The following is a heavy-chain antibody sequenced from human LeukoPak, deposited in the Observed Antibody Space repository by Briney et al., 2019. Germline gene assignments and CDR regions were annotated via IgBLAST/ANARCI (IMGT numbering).Heavy chain of an antibody. V-gene: IGHV3-30*02. D-gene: IGHD5-12*01. CDR1: GFTVSSNY. CDR2: IRYDGSNK. J-gene: IGHJ6*03. CDR3: AKGGGYEAQYYYYYLDV. Sequence: GGSLRLSCAASGFTVSSNYMSWVRQAPGKGLEWVAFIRYDGSNKYYADSVKGRFTVSRDNSKNTLYLQMKSLRAEDTAVYYCAKGGGYEAQYYYYYLDVWGKGTTVTISS.